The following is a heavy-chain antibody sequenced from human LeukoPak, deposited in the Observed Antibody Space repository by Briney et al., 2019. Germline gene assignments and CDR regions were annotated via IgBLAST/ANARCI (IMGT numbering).Heavy chain of an antibody. V-gene: IGHV3-21*01. CDR2: ISSSSSYI. Sequence: GGSLRLSCAASGFTFSSYSMNWVRQAPGKGLEWVSSISSSSSYIYYADSVKGRFTISRDNAKNSLYLQTNSLRAEDTAVYYCARASLYSSSWYCVDVWGKGTTVTVSS. CDR3: ARASLYSSSWYCVDV. J-gene: IGHJ6*04. D-gene: IGHD6-13*01. CDR1: GFTFSSYS.